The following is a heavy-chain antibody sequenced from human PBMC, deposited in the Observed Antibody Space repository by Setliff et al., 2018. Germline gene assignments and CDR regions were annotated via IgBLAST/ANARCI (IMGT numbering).Heavy chain of an antibody. CDR3: TSAKLERRTGHHYYMDV. CDR1: GLTFSHAW. J-gene: IGHJ6*03. Sequence: GGSLRLSCAASGLTFSHAWMTWVRQSPGKGLEWVGRIRSRNDGGTTDYAAPVKGRSTFSRDDSKNTLYLQMNNLKTEDTATYYCTSAKLERRTGHHYYMDVWGKGTTVTVSS. CDR2: IRSRNDGGTT. D-gene: IGHD1-1*01. V-gene: IGHV3-15*01.